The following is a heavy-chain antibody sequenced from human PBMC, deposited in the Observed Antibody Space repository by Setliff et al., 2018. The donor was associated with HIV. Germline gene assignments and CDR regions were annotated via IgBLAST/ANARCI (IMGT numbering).Heavy chain of an antibody. D-gene: IGHD4-17*01. V-gene: IGHV4-34*01. J-gene: IGHJ4*02. CDR3: VRDDYGYNGEGFDY. CDR1: GGSFSGYY. Sequence: PSETLSLTCAVYGGSFSGYYWSWIRQPPGKGLEWIGEINHSGSTNYNPSLKSRVTISVDTSKNQVSLKLNSMTAADTAMYYCVRDDYGYNGEGFDYWGPGTLVTVSS. CDR2: INHSGST.